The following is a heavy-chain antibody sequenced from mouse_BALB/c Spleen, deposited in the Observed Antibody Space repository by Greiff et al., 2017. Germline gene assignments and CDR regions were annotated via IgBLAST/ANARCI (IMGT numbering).Heavy chain of an antibody. V-gene: IGHV1-15*01. D-gene: IGHD1-1*02. CDR2: IDPETGGT. CDR1: GYTFTDYE. Sequence: VQLQESGAELVRPGASVTLSCKASGYTFTDYEMHWVKQTPVHGLEWIGAIDPETGGTAYNQKFKGKATLTADKSSSTAYMELRSLTSEDSAVYYCTPDGAWFAYWGQGTLVTVSA. J-gene: IGHJ3*01. CDR3: TPDGAWFAY.